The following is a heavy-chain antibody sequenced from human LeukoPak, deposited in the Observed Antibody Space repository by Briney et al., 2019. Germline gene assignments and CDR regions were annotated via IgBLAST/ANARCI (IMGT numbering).Heavy chain of an antibody. CDR3: ARDLIGVVDN. CDR1: GFTFSSYE. Sequence: GGSLRLSCAASGFTFSSYEMNWARQAPGKGLEWVSYIMSSGSAIYYADSVKGRFTISRDKAKNSLYLQMNSLRAEDTAVYYCARDLIGVVDNWGQGTLVTVSS. D-gene: IGHD2-21*01. J-gene: IGHJ4*02. CDR2: IMSSGSAI. V-gene: IGHV3-48*03.